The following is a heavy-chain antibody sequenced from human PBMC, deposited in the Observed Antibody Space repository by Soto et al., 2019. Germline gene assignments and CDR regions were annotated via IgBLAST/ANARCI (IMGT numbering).Heavy chain of an antibody. V-gene: IGHV1-3*05. CDR2: INAGNGNT. Sequence: QVQLVQSGAEEKKPGASVKVSCKASGYTFTSSAMHWVRQAPGQRLEWMGWINAGNGNTKYSQKVQGRVTITRDTCTSTAYMELSSLRSEDTAVYDCERTPGGSSSFVDFWGQGTLVTVSS. D-gene: IGHD6-6*01. J-gene: IGHJ4*02. CDR3: ERTPGGSSSFVDF. CDR1: GYTFTSSA.